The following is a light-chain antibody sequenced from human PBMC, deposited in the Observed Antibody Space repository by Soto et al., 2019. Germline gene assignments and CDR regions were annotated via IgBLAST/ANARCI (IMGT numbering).Light chain of an antibody. CDR2: SDT. V-gene: IGLV3-21*04. CDR3: QVWDSGSAHVV. J-gene: IGLJ2*01. Sequence: VLTQPPSVSVAPGKTASISCGGNDIGSKGVHWYQQKPGQAPVLVIYSDTDLPPVITERFSGSNSANLATLTISRVEAGDEADYYCQVWDSGSAHVVFGGGTKLTVL. CDR1: DIGSKG.